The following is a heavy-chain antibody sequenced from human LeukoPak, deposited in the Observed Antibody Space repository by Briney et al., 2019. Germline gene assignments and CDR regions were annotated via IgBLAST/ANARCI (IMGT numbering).Heavy chain of an antibody. D-gene: IGHD4-17*01. V-gene: IGHV4-59*11. J-gene: IGHJ3*02. CDR3: ARDPTTVTKGLDI. Sequence: PSETLSLTYTVSGGSISSHYWSWIRQPPGKGLEWIGYISSIGSTNYNPSLKSRVTISVDTSKNQFSLKLTSVTAADTAVYFCARDPTTVTKGLDIWGQGTMVTVSS. CDR2: ISSIGST. CDR1: GGSISSHY.